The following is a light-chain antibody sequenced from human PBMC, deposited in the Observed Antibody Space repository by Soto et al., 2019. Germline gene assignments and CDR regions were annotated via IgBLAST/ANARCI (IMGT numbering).Light chain of an antibody. CDR2: WAS. CDR3: QQYYTTPRT. V-gene: IGKV4-1*01. J-gene: IGKJ1*01. Sequence: DIVMTQSPDSLAVSLGEGASINCKSSQTILYSSNNKSYLAWYQQSPGQPPKLLIYWASTRESGVPDRFSGSGSGTDFTLTISSLQAEDVAVYYCQQYYTTPRTVGQGTKVEIK. CDR1: QTILYSSNNKSY.